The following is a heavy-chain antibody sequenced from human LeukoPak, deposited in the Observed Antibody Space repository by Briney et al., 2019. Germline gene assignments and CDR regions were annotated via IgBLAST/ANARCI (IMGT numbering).Heavy chain of an antibody. J-gene: IGHJ4*02. V-gene: IGHV3-23*01. D-gene: IGHD2-2*01. CDR3: AKDRRGWHIVVVPAAKFDY. Sequence: GGTLRLSCVASGFTFSSYAMSWVRQAPGKGLEWVSAISGSGGSTYYADSVKGRFTISRDNSKNTLYLQMNSLRAEDTAVYYCAKDRRGWHIVVVPAAKFDYWGQGTLVTVSS. CDR2: ISGSGGST. CDR1: GFTFSSYA.